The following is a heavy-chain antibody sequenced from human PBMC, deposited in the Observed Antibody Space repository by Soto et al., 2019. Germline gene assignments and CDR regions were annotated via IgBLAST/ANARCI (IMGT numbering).Heavy chain of an antibody. CDR3: ARVKGTTVTTMDY. D-gene: IGHD4-17*01. CDR1: GFTVSTHY. J-gene: IGHJ4*02. V-gene: IGHV3-53*01. Sequence: PGGSLRLSCAASGFTVSTHYMNWVRQAPGKGLEWVSVIYSGGNTYYADSVRGRFTISRDNSRNTLYLQMNSLRAEDTAVYYCARVKGTTVTTMDYWGQGTLVTVSS. CDR2: IYSGGNT.